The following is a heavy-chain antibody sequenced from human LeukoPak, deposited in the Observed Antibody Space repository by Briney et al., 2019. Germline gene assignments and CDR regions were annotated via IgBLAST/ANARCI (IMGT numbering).Heavy chain of an antibody. D-gene: IGHD3-3*01. CDR2: IVVGSGNT. J-gene: IGHJ4*02. CDR3: AHYDFWGGYYIPDY. CDR1: GFTFTSSA. V-gene: IGHV1-58*02. Sequence: SVKVSCKASGFTFTSSAMQWVRQARGQRREWIGWIVVGSGNTNYAQKFQERVTITRDRSTSTAYMELSSLRSEDTAVYYCAHYDFWGGYYIPDYWGQGTLVTVSS.